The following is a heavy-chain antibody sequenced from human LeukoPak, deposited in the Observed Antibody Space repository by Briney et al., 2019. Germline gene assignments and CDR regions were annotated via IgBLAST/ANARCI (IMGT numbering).Heavy chain of an antibody. CDR3: AKTPDPWAFDI. CDR2: VWYDGSNK. V-gene: IGHV3-33*06. Sequence: GRSLRLSCAASEFTFSSYGMHWVRQAPGKGLEWVAVVWYDGSNKYYADSVKGRFTISRDNSKNTLYLQMNSLRAEDTAVYYCAKTPDPWAFDIWGQGTMVTVSS. J-gene: IGHJ3*02. CDR1: EFTFSSYG.